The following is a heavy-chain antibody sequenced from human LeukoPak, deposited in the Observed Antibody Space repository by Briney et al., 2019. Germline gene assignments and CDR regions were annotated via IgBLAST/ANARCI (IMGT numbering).Heavy chain of an antibody. D-gene: IGHD5-24*01. V-gene: IGHV4-39*01. CDR1: GGSISSSSSY. CDR3: ARHRSGWLQSSFDY. Sequence: SETLSLTCSVSGGSISSSSSYWGWIRQPPGKGLEWIGSIYYSGSSFDNPALKSRVTISVDTSKNQFSLKLSSVTAADTAVYYCARHRSGWLQSSFDYWGQGTLVAVSS. CDR2: IYYSGSS. J-gene: IGHJ4*02.